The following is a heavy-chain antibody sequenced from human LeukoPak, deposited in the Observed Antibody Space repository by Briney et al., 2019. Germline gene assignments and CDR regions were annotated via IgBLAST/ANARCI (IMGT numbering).Heavy chain of an antibody. D-gene: IGHD1-14*01. J-gene: IGHJ6*02. CDR3: ARARNPMEGMDV. V-gene: IGHV3-13*01. Sequence: GGSLRLSCAASGFTFSSYDMHWVRQATGKGLEWVSAIGTAGDTYYPGSVKGRFTISRENAKNSLYLQMNSLRAGDTAVYYCARARNPMEGMDVWGQGTTVTVSS. CDR1: GFTFSSYD. CDR2: IGTAGDT.